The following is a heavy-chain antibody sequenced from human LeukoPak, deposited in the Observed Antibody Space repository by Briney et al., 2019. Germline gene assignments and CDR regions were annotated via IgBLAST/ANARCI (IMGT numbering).Heavy chain of an antibody. D-gene: IGHD4-23*01. J-gene: IGHJ4*02. V-gene: IGHV4-34*01. CDR3: ARHAYGGNFDY. CDR2: IYYSGST. Sequence: SETLSLTCAVYGGSFSGYYWSWIRQPPGKGLEWIGSIYYSGSTYYNPSLKSRVIISVDTSKNQFSLKLSSVTAADTAVYYCARHAYGGNFDYWGQGTLVTVSS. CDR1: GGSFSGYY.